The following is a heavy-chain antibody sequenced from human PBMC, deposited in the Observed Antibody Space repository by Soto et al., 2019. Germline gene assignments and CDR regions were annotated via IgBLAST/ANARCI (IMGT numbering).Heavy chain of an antibody. D-gene: IGHD3-3*01. CDR3: AKGPTVFGAVISFDYDYGIYV. Sequence: GSLRLSCTASGFTFSPSAMSWVRQAPGRGLEWVSGISGSGAGTYYADSVKGRFTVSRDNSKNTLYLQMSGLRAEDAAVYYCAKGPTVFGAVISFDYDYGIYVWGHGTPVTVSS. J-gene: IGHJ6*02. CDR2: ISGSGAGT. CDR1: GFTFSPSA. V-gene: IGHV3-23*01.